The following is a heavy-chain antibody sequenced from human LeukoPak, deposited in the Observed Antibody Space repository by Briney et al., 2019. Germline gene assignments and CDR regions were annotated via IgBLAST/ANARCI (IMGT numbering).Heavy chain of an antibody. CDR1: GGSFSGYY. CDR2: INHSGST. Sequence: PSETLSLTCAVYGGSFSGYYWSWIRQPPGKGLEWIGEINHSGSTNYNPSLKSRVTISVDTSKNQFSLKLSSVTAADTAVYYCARRGYSSSWRAPANRRYYYYYYMDVWGKGTTVTISS. J-gene: IGHJ6*03. V-gene: IGHV4-34*01. CDR3: ARRGYSSSWRAPANRRYYYYYYMDV. D-gene: IGHD6-13*01.